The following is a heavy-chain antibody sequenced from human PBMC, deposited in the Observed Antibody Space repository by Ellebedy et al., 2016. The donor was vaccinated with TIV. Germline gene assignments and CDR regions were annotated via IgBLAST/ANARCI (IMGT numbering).Heavy chain of an antibody. CDR2: IYTDGSST. V-gene: IGHV3-74*01. D-gene: IGHD5-12*01. Sequence: GESLKISCEASGFTFATYAMSWVRQAPGKGLEWVSRIYTDGSSTNYADSVKGRFTISRDNAKNTLYLQMNSLRAEDTAVYYCARDDDPNSGYDPYYYFDLWGRGTLVTVSS. CDR3: ARDDDPNSGYDPYYYFDL. J-gene: IGHJ2*01. CDR1: GFTFATYA.